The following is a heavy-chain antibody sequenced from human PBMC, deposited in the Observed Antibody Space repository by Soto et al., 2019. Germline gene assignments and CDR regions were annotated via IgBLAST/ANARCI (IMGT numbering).Heavy chain of an antibody. Sequence: VQLLESGGGLAQPGGSLRLSCVGSGFTFDDYSMSWVRQAPGKGLEWVSCIGASGTITYYAEAVKGRFRISRDNSKNTLYLDMNGLRADDTATYYCAKDWARGFRYYFDSWGQGSLVAVSS. CDR2: IGASGTIT. V-gene: IGHV3-23*01. J-gene: IGHJ4*02. CDR3: AKDWARGFRYYFDS. CDR1: GFTFDDYS. D-gene: IGHD3-10*01.